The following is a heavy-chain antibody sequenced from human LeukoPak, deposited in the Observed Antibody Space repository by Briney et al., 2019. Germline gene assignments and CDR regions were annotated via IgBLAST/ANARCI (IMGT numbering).Heavy chain of an antibody. CDR2: IIPIFGTA. V-gene: IGHV1-69*13. CDR3: ARLALDAFDI. J-gene: IGHJ3*02. CDR1: GGTFSSYA. Sequence: SVKVSCTASGGTFSSYAISWVRQAPGQGLEWMGGIIPIFGTANYAQKFQGRVTITADESTSTAYMELSSLRSEDTAVYYCARLALDAFDIWGQGTMVTVSS.